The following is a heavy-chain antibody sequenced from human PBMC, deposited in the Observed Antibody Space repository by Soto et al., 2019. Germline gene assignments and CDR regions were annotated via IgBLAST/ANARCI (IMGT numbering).Heavy chain of an antibody. D-gene: IGHD1-26*01. CDR3: AKDQTWA. V-gene: IGHV3-30*18. CDR1: GFTFRSYG. J-gene: IGHJ4*02. CDR2: ISYDGSTK. Sequence: QVQLVESGGGVVQPGRSLRLSCAASGFTFRSYGMHWVRQAPGKGLEWVAVISYDGSTKYYADSVKGRFTISRDNSKNTLYLQMNSLRAEDTAVYSCAKDQTWAWGQGTLVTVSS.